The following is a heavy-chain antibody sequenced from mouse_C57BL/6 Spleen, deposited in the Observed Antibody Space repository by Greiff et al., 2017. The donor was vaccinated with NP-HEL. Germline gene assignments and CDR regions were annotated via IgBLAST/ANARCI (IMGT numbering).Heavy chain of an antibody. V-gene: IGHV5-17*01. CDR1: GFTFSDYG. J-gene: IGHJ4*01. Sequence: EVKLVESGGGLVKPGGSLKLSCAASGFTFSDYGMHWVRQAPEKGLEWVAYISSGSSTIYYADTVKGRFTISRDHAKNTLFLQMTSLRSEDTAMYYCARRNGGYAMDYWGQGTSVTVSS. CDR3: ARRNGGYAMDY. CDR2: ISSGSSTI.